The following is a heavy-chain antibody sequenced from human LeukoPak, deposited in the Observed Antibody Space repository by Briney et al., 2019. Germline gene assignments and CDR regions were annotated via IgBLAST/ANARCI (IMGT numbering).Heavy chain of an antibody. CDR3: ARAVVVPAATFDY. V-gene: IGHV4-59*01. CDR1: GGSISSYY. D-gene: IGHD2-2*01. CDR2: IYYSGST. Sequence: SETLSLTCTVSGGSISSYYWSWIRQPPGKGLEWIGYIYYSGSTNYNPSPKSRVTISVDTSKNQFSLKLSSVTAADTAVYYCARAVVVPAATFDYWGQGTLVTVSS. J-gene: IGHJ4*02.